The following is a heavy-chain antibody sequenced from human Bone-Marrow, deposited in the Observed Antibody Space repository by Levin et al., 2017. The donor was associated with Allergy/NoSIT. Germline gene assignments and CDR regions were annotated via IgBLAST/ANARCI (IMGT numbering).Heavy chain of an antibody. Sequence: GESLKISCAASGFTFSSYSMNWVRQAPGKGLEWVSSISSSSSYIYYADSVKGRFTISRDNAKNSLYLQMNSLRAEDTAVYYCARVGQSGAAGWGQGTLVTVSS. J-gene: IGHJ4*02. D-gene: IGHD3-10*01. CDR1: GFTFSSYS. CDR2: ISSSSSYI. CDR3: ARVGQSGAAG. V-gene: IGHV3-21*01.